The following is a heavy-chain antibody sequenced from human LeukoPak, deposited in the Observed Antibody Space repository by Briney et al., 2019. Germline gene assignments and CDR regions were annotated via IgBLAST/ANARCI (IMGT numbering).Heavy chain of an antibody. Sequence: ASVKVSCKVSGYTLTELSMHWVRQAPGKGLEWMGGFDPEDGETIYAQKFQGRVTVTEDTSTDTAYMELSSLRSEDTAVYYCATAWSGAPGYWGQGTLVTVSS. CDR2: FDPEDGET. D-gene: IGHD3-3*01. CDR1: GYTLTELS. V-gene: IGHV1-24*01. J-gene: IGHJ4*02. CDR3: ATAWSGAPGY.